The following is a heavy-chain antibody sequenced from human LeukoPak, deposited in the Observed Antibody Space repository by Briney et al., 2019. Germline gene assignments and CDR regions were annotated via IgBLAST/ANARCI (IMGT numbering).Heavy chain of an antibody. V-gene: IGHV3-21*01. CDR1: GFTFSSYS. J-gene: IGHJ4*02. D-gene: IGHD5-18*01. Sequence: GGSLRLSCAASGFTFSSYSMNWVRQAPGKGLEWVSSTSSSSSYIYYAASVKGRFTISRDNAKNSLYLQMNSLRAEDTAVYYCARDQGDTAMAYFDYWGQGTLVTVSS. CDR3: ARDQGDTAMAYFDY. CDR2: TSSSSSYI.